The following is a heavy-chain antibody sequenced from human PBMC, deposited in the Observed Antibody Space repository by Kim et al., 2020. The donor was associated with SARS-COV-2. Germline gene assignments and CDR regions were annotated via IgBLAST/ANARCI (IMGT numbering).Heavy chain of an antibody. CDR3: TTGWELQGDYYYYGMDV. Sequence: GGSLRLSCAASGFTFSNAWMSWVRQAPGKGLEWVGRIKSKTDGGTTDYAAPVKGRFTISRDESKNTLYLQMNSLKTEDTAVYYCTTGWELQGDYYYYGMDVWGQGTTVTVSS. V-gene: IGHV3-15*01. CDR1: GFTFSNAW. CDR2: IKSKTDGGTT. D-gene: IGHD1-26*01. J-gene: IGHJ6*02.